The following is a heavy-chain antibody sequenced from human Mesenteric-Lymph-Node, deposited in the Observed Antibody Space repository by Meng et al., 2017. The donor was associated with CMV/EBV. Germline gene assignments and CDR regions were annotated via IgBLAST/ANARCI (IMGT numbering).Heavy chain of an antibody. CDR3: AKDLGGTEINWFDP. Sequence: SETLSLTCTVSGGSISSYYWSWIRQPPGKGLEWIGYIYYSGSTNYNPSLKSRVTISVDTSKNQFSLKLSSVTAADTAVYYCAKDLGGTEINWFDPWGQGTLVTVSS. J-gene: IGHJ5*02. V-gene: IGHV4-59*01. CDR2: IYYSGST. D-gene: IGHD1-1*01. CDR1: GGSISSYY.